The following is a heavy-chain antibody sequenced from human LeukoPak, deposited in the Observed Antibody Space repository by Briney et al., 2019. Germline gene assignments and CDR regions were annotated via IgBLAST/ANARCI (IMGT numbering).Heavy chain of an antibody. J-gene: IGHJ5*02. CDR3: VKGGGAAVYNWFDP. D-gene: IGHD3-16*01. CDR2: ISSNGGST. CDR1: RFTFSSYA. Sequence: PRGSLRLSCSASRFTFSSYAMHWVRQAPGKGLEYVSAISSNGGSTYYADSVKGRFTISRDNSKNTLYLQMSSLRAEDTAVYYCVKGGGAAVYNWFDPWGQGTLVTVSS. V-gene: IGHV3-64D*06.